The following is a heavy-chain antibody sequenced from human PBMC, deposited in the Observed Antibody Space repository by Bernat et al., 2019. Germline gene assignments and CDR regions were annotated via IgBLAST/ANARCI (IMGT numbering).Heavy chain of an antibody. D-gene: IGHD3-22*01. J-gene: IGHJ4*02. CDR2: ISYDGTNK. CDR1: GITFSSYG. V-gene: IGHV3-30*18. Sequence: QVQMVESGGGVVQPGRSLRLSCAASGITFSSYGMHWVRQAPGKGLEWVAVISYDGTNKYYADSVKGRFTISRDNSKNTLYLQMNSLRAEDTAVYYCAKDQFDASTGYYADFDSWGQGTQVTVSS. CDR3: AKDQFDASTGYYADFDS.